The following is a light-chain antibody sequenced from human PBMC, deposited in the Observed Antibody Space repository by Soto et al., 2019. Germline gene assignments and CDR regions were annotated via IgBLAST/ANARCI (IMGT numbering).Light chain of an antibody. Sequence: DIQLTQSPSFLSASVGDRVTITCRASQGISSYLAWYQQKPGKAPKLLIYAASTLQSGVPSRFSGSGSGTECTLTISSLQPEDFATYYCQQLNSYPPTFGGGTTVEIK. V-gene: IGKV1-9*01. CDR3: QQLNSYPPT. CDR1: QGISSY. J-gene: IGKJ4*01. CDR2: AAS.